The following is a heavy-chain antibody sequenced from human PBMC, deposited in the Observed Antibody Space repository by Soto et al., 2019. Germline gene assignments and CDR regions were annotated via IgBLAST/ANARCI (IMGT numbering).Heavy chain of an antibody. V-gene: IGHV1-58*01. CDR1: GFTLTGSA. Sequence: SVKVSCKASGFTLTGSAVQWVRQARGQRLEWMGWIVVGSGNTNYAQKFQERVTITRDMSTSTAYMELSSLRSEDTAVYYCAAPKLGPGSWLQLRGYYYGMDCWGQGTTVTVSS. J-gene: IGHJ6*02. CDR2: IVVGSGNT. D-gene: IGHD3-10*01. CDR3: AAPKLGPGSWLQLRGYYYGMDC.